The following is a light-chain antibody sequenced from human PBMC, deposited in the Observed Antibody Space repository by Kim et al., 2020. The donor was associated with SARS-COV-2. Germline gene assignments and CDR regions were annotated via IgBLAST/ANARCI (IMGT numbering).Light chain of an antibody. V-gene: IGKV1-5*01. CDR1: QSISSW. J-gene: IGKJ1*01. CDR3: QQYKSYSPWT. Sequence: DIQMTQSPSTLSASVGDRVTITGRASQSISSWLAWYQQKPGKAPKLLIYDASSLESGVPSRFSGSGAGTEFTLTISSLQTDDFATYYCQQYKSYSPWTFGQGTEVDIK. CDR2: DAS.